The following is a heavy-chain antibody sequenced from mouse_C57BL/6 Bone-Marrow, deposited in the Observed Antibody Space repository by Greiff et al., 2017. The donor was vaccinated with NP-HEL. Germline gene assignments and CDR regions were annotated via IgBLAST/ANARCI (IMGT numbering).Heavy chain of an antibody. J-gene: IGHJ3*01. CDR1: GYTFTSYW. V-gene: IGHV1-64*01. CDR3: AVFFAY. Sequence: QVQLQQPGAELVKPGASVKLSCKASGYTFTSYWMHWVKQRPGQGLEWIGMIHPNSGSTNYNEKFKSKATLTVDKSSSPAYMQLSSLTSEDSSVYYCAVFFAYWGQGTLVTVSA. CDR2: IHPNSGST.